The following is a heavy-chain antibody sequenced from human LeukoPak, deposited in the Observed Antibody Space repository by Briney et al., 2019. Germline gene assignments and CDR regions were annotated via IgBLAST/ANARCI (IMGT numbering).Heavy chain of an antibody. CDR1: GYTFTSYS. Sequence: ASVKVSCKASGYTFTSYSMHWVRQAPGQRLEWMGWINAGNGNTKYSQRLQGRVTISRDTSANTAYMELSSLRSEDTAVYYCVREGYSSGWYGAFDIWGQGTMVTVSS. CDR3: VREGYSSGWYGAFDI. J-gene: IGHJ3*02. D-gene: IGHD6-19*01. CDR2: INAGNGNT. V-gene: IGHV1-3*01.